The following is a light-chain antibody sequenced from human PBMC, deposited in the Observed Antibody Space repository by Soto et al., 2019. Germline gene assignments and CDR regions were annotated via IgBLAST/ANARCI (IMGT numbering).Light chain of an antibody. CDR1: QSVSSN. J-gene: IGKJ5*01. CDR3: PQYNNWPLT. Sequence: EIVMTHSPATLSLSPGEISTLSWMASQSVSSNLAWYQQKSGQPPRILIYGESTRDTGLPARFSGSGSGTELTLTIRSLQSEDFAVYYSPQYNNWPLTFAQRTRLEIK. CDR2: GES. V-gene: IGKV3-15*01.